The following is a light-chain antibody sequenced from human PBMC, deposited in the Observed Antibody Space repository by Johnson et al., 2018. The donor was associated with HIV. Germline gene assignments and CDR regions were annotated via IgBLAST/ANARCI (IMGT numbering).Light chain of an antibody. J-gene: IGLJ1*01. CDR3: GTWDTSLSAGGV. CDR2: DNN. CDR1: SSNIGNNY. V-gene: IGLV1-51*01. Sequence: QSVLTQPPSVSAAPGQKVTISCSGSSSNIGNNYVSWYQHLPGRAPKLLIYDNNTRPSGIPDRFSGSKSGTSAPLAITGLQAGDEADYYCGTWDTSLSAGGVFGTGTKVTVL.